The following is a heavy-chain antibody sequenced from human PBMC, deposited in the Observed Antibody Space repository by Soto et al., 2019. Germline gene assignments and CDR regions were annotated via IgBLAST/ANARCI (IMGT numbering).Heavy chain of an antibody. CDR2: ISSSTSYI. Sequence: GGSLRLSCATSGLTFSNYAMSWVRQAPGRGLEWVSSISSSTSYIYYADSLKGRFTISRDNAKNSLYLQMNSLRAEDTAVYYCARDLPNCSDGSCYFDYWGQGTLVTVPS. CDR3: ARDLPNCSDGSCYFDY. V-gene: IGHV3-21*01. D-gene: IGHD2-15*01. CDR1: GLTFSNYA. J-gene: IGHJ4*02.